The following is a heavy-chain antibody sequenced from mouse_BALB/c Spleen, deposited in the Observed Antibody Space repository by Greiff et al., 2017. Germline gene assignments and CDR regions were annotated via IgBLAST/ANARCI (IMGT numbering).Heavy chain of an antibody. V-gene: IGHV1-7*01. J-gene: IGHJ2*01. CDR2: INPSTGYT. CDR1: GYTFTSYW. Sequence: QVQLQQSGAELAKPGASVKMSCKASGYTFTSYWMHWVKQRPGQGLEWIGYINPSTGYTEYNQKFKDKATLTADKSSSTAYMQLSSLTSEDSAVYYCARAPNEDYWGQGTTLTVSS. CDR3: ARAPNEDY.